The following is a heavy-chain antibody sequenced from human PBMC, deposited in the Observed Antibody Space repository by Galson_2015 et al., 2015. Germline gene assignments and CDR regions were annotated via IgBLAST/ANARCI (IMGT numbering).Heavy chain of an antibody. CDR3: ARGPRWDRTVGFDY. J-gene: IGHJ4*02. D-gene: IGHD3/OR15-3a*01. V-gene: IGHV3-74*01. CDR2: INSDGTSK. Sequence: SLRLSCAASGFTFSSDWMHWVRQAPGKGLVWISRINSDGTSKTYADSVKGRFTISRDNAKNTLYLQMNSLRAEDTAVYYCARGPRWDRTVGFDYWGQGTLVTVSS. CDR1: GFTFSSDW.